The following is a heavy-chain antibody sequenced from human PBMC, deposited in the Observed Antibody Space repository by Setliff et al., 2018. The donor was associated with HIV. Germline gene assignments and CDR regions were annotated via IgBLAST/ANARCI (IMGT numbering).Heavy chain of an antibody. D-gene: IGHD5-18*01. CDR1: GGSISGSNYV. J-gene: IGHJ3*02. CDR3: ARATPGYNYGSRHAFDI. CDR2: IYHGGST. Sequence: SETLSLTCTVYGGSISGSNYVWGWIRQPPGKGLEWIGEIYHGGSTNYNPSLKSRVTISVDKSKNQFSLKLSSVTAADTAVYYCARATPGYNYGSRHAFDIWGQGTKVTVSS. V-gene: IGHV4-39*07.